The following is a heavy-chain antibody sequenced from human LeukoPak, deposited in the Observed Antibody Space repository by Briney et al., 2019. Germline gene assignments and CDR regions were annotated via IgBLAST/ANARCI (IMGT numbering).Heavy chain of an antibody. J-gene: IGHJ5*02. CDR3: VGSRLTMVRGVSNWFDP. Sequence: GGSLRLSCAASGFTFSDSYMSWIRQAPGKGLEWVSSIGSSSSNIYHADSVKDRFTISRGNAKNSVFLQVNSLRVEDTAVYYCVGSRLTMVRGVSNWFDPWGQGTLVTVSS. CDR1: GFTFSDSY. CDR2: IGSSSSNI. V-gene: IGHV3-11*04. D-gene: IGHD3-10*01.